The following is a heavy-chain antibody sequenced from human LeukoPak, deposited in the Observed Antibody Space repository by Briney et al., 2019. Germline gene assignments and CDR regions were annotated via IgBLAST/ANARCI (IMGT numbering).Heavy chain of an antibody. Sequence: GESLKISCKGSGYSFTNYWIGWVRQTPGKGLEWMGTIYPDDSDTRYSPSFQGQVTISADRSITTAYLQWNSLKASDTAMYYCARCCYRTNCQQGWFDPWGQGTLVTVSS. V-gene: IGHV5-51*01. CDR2: IYPDDSDT. J-gene: IGHJ5*02. CDR1: GYSFTNYW. CDR3: ARCCYRTNCQQGWFDP. D-gene: IGHD3-10*01.